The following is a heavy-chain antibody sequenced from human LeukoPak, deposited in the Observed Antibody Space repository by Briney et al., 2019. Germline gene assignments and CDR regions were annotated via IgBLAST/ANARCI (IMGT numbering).Heavy chain of an antibody. CDR3: ARVKRYWFDP. J-gene: IGHJ5*02. D-gene: IGHD5-24*01. CDR2: ISAYNGNT. Sequence: ASVKVSCKASGGTFSSYTISWVRQAPGQGLEWMGWISAYNGNTNYAQKLQGRVTMTTDTSTSTAYMELRSLRSDDTAVYYCARVKRYWFDPWGQGTLVTVSS. V-gene: IGHV1-18*01. CDR1: GGTFSSYT.